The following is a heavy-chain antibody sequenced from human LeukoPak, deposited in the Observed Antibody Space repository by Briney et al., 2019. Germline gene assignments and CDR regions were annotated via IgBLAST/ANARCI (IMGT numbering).Heavy chain of an antibody. Sequence: SETLSLTCTVSGGSISSSSYYWGWIRQPPWKGLEWIGSIYYSGSTYYNPSLKSRVTISVDTSKNQFSLKLSSVTAADTAVYYCARRDVFQGSSTLFDYWGQGTLVTVSS. CDR3: ARRDVFQGSSTLFDY. J-gene: IGHJ4*02. V-gene: IGHV4-39*01. D-gene: IGHD6-6*01. CDR1: GGSISSSSYY. CDR2: IYYSGST.